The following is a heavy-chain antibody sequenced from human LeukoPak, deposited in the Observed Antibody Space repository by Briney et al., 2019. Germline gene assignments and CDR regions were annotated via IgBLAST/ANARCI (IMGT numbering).Heavy chain of an antibody. D-gene: IGHD3-10*01. CDR1: GGTFSSYA. J-gene: IGHJ4*02. CDR3: ARDWTSYYYGSGSYLSVYFDY. CDR2: INPNSGGT. Sequence: ASVKVSCKASGGTFSSYAINWVRQAPGQGLEWMGWINPNSGGTNYAQKFQGRVTMTRDTSISTAYMELSRLRSDDTAVYYCARDWTSYYYGSGSYLSVYFDYWGQGTLVTVSS. V-gene: IGHV1-2*02.